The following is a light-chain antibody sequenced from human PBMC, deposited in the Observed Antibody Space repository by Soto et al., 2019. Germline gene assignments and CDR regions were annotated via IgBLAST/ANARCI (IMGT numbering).Light chain of an antibody. Sequence: QSVLTQPPSASGTPGRGVIISCSGTSSNIGSNYVYWYRLLPGTAPKLVMFSNVMRPPGVPDRFSGAKSGTSASLAISGLRPEDEADYFCAAWDASLSGWVFGGGTKLTVL. CDR1: SSNIGSNY. J-gene: IGLJ3*02. V-gene: IGLV1-47*02. CDR3: AAWDASLSGWV. CDR2: SNV.